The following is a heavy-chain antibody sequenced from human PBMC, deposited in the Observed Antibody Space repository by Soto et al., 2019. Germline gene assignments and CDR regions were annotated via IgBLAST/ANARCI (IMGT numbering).Heavy chain of an antibody. CDR1: LVSSSSGSFF. CDR3: ARGEGGYPNQAYFDY. CDR2: VSYSGST. J-gene: IGHJ4*02. Sequence: SETLSLTCAVSLVSSSSGSFFRTWIRQHPGKGLDWIGYVSYSGSTYHNPSLTSRVTISVDTSKNQFSLNLRSVTAADTAVYYCARGEGGYPNQAYFDYWGQG. D-gene: IGHD5-12*01. V-gene: IGHV4-31*11.